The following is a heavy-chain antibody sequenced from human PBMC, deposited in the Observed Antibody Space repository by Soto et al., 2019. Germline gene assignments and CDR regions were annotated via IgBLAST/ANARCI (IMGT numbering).Heavy chain of an antibody. Sequence: QVQLVQSGAEVKKPGSSVKVSCKASGGTFSSYAISWVRQAPGQGLEWMGGIIPIFGTANYVQKFPGRVTITADESTSTADMELSSLRSDDTAVYYCAITIRQHNWFDPLGQGTLVTVSS. V-gene: IGHV1-69*01. J-gene: IGHJ5*02. CDR3: AITIRQHNWFDP. CDR2: IIPIFGTA. CDR1: GGTFSSYA. D-gene: IGHD1-1*01.